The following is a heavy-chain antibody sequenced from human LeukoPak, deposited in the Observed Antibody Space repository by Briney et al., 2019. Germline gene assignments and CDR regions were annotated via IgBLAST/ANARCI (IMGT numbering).Heavy chain of an antibody. D-gene: IGHD1-26*01. CDR2: XDKEKNSYAT. V-gene: IGHV3-73*01. Sequence: GGSLRLSCAASGFTFSGSAIHWVRQSFGKGLEXXXXXDKEKNSYATASAYAVSVEGRFTVSRDDSKNMAYLQMTGLKTEDTALYYCTRDSGTYNWLDPWGQGTLVTVSS. CDR3: TRDSGTYNWLDP. J-gene: IGHJ5*02. CDR1: GFTFSGSA.